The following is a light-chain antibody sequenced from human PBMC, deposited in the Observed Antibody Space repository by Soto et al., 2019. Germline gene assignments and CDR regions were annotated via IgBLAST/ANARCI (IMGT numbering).Light chain of an antibody. Sequence: DIVMTQSPYSLCVSLVERAXIXCNSIQSVLYSSNNKNYLAWYQQKPGQPPKLLIYWASTRESGVPDRFSGSGSGTDFTLTISSLQPEDVGTYYCQRYDDAPLTFGGGTKADI. CDR3: QRYDDAPLT. J-gene: IGKJ4*01. V-gene: IGKV4-1*01. CDR2: WAS. CDR1: QSVLYSSNNKNY.